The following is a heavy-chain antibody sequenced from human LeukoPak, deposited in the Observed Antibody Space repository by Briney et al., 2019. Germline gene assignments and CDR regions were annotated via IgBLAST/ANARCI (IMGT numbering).Heavy chain of an antibody. Sequence: SETLSLTCTVSGDSISSYYWSWIRQPPGKGLEWIGYIFDNRNTKYNPSLKSRVSLSLDTSKNEFSLNLSSVTAADTAVYYCARDYYGSGKGWFGPWGHGTLVTVSS. CDR1: GDSISSYY. D-gene: IGHD3-10*01. CDR3: ARDYYGSGKGWFGP. V-gene: IGHV4-59*01. J-gene: IGHJ5*02. CDR2: IFDNRNT.